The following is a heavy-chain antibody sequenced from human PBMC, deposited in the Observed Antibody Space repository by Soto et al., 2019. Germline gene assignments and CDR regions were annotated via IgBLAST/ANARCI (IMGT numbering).Heavy chain of an antibody. CDR3: ARQAAAPGIDWWFDP. Sequence: QLQLQASGPALVKPSETLSLTCNVSGGSISSSRSYWAWFRQPPGKELEWIANIFYAGNTYYNPSLKGRVPVSVDTYKNQNSLKLDSVTAAATDVYYCARQAAAPGIDWWFDPWGQGTLVTVAS. CDR2: IFYAGNT. J-gene: IGHJ5*02. V-gene: IGHV4-39*01. D-gene: IGHD6-13*01. CDR1: GGSISSSRSY.